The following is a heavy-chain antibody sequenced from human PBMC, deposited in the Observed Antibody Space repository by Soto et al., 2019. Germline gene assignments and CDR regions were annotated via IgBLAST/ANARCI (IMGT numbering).Heavy chain of an antibody. CDR1: GGTFSSYA. J-gene: IGHJ4*02. Sequence: QVQLVQSGAEVKKPGSSVKVSCKASGGTFSSYAISWVRQAPGQGLEWMGGIIPIFGTANYAQKFQGRVTIPADESTSTAYMELSSLRSEDTAVYYCARGLYYYDSSGYYHFDYWVLGTLVTVSS. D-gene: IGHD3-22*01. CDR3: ARGLYYYDSSGYYHFDY. CDR2: IIPIFGTA. V-gene: IGHV1-69*01.